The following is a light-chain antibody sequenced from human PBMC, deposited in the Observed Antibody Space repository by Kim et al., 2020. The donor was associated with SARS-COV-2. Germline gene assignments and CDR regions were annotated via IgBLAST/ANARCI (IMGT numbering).Light chain of an antibody. J-gene: IGLJ2*01. Sequence: VTVSFSGSPSNIGGNSVPWYQQLSGAAPKLRIYDNNRRPSGVPDRFSGSKSGSSASLAISGVQSDDEADYHCAAWDDSLNGVVFGGGTQLTVL. CDR2: DNN. CDR1: PSNIGGNS. CDR3: AAWDDSLNGVV. V-gene: IGLV1-44*01.